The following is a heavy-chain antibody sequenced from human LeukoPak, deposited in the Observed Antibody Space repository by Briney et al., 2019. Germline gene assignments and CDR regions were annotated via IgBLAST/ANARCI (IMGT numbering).Heavy chain of an antibody. J-gene: IGHJ4*02. CDR2: IGVAANT. V-gene: IGHV3-13*01. D-gene: IGHD1-26*01. Sequence: GGSLRLSCAASGFTFSSYDIHWVRQATGKGLEWVSAIGVAANTFYSGSVKGRFTISRENAKNSLYLLMTSLRAEDTAVYYCARQNTPHGNFDYWGQGILVTVSS. CDR3: ARQNTPHGNFDY. CDR1: GFTFSSYD.